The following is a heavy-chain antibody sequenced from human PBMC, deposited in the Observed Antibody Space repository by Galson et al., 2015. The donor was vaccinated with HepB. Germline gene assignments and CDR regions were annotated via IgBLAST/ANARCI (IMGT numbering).Heavy chain of an antibody. Sequence: SLRLSCAASGFTFGDYAMSWVRQAPGKGLEWVGFIRSKAYGGTTEYAASVKGRFTISRDDSKSIAYLQMNSLKTGDTAVYYCTRVFGGQQLFRWWFDPWGQGTLVTVSS. CDR3: TRVFGGQQLFRWWFDP. J-gene: IGHJ5*02. D-gene: IGHD6-13*01. V-gene: IGHV3-49*04. CDR1: GFTFGDYA. CDR2: IRSKAYGGTT.